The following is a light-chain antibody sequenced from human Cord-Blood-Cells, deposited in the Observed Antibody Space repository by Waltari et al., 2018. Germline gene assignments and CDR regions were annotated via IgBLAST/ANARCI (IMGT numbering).Light chain of an antibody. J-gene: IGLJ2*01. V-gene: IGLV2-23*01. CDR3: CSYAGSSTL. Sequence: QSALTQPASVSGSPGQSITISCTGTSSDVGSYNLVSWYQQHPGKAPQLLIYEGSKRPSGVSTLFSGSQSGNTASLTISGLQAEDEADYYCCSYAGSSTLFGGGTKLTVL. CDR2: EGS. CDR1: SSDVGSYNL.